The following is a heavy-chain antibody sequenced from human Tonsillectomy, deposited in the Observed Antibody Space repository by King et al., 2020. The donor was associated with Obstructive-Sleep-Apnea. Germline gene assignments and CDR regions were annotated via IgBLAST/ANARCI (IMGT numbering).Heavy chain of an antibody. CDR3: PRPLPGDKFGDYGDAFDI. CDR1: GDSISSYY. CDR2: IYYSGNT. D-gene: IGHD4-17*01. J-gene: IGHJ3*02. V-gene: IGHV4-59*08. Sequence: VQLQESGPGLVKPSETLSLTCTVSGDSISSYYWSWIRQPPGKGLEWIGYIYYSGNTNYNPSLKSRVTISIDTDTSKNQFSLKLSSVTAADTAGYYCPRPLPGDKFGDYGDAFDIWGQGTMVTVSS.